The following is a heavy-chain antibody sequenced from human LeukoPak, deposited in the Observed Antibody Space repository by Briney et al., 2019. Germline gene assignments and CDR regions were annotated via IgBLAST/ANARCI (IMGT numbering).Heavy chain of an antibody. J-gene: IGHJ5*02. CDR2: IYPGDSDA. Sequence: GESLKISCKASGYTFVNYWIGWVRHMPGKGLVWMGIIYPGDSDARYSPSFEGQVTISVDKSISTAYLQWSSLRASDTATYYCARHPYTSSCTIPECYRWFDPWGQGTLVTVSS. CDR3: ARHPYTSSCTIPECYRWFDP. CDR1: GYTFVNYW. D-gene: IGHD2-8*01. V-gene: IGHV5-51*01.